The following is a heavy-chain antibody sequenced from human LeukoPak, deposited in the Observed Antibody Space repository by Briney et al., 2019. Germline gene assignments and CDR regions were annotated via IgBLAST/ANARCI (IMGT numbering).Heavy chain of an antibody. V-gene: IGHV4-34*01. CDR1: GFTFSSYA. CDR2: INHSGST. Sequence: GSLRLSCAASGFTFSSYAMSWVRQPPGKGLEWIGEINHSGSTNYNPSLKSRVTISVDTSKNQFSLKLSSVTAADTAVYYCARGSHYDYVWGSYRYSRDYFDYWGQGTLVTVSS. CDR3: ARGSHYDYVWGSYRYSRDYFDY. J-gene: IGHJ4*02. D-gene: IGHD3-16*02.